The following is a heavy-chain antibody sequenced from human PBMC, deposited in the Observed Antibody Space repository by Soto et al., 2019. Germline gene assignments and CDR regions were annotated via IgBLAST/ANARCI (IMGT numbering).Heavy chain of an antibody. J-gene: IGHJ5*02. CDR2: TYYRSKWYN. V-gene: IGHV6-1*01. CDR1: GDSVSSNSAA. D-gene: IGHD4-17*01. Sequence: SQTLSLTCAISGDSVSSNSAAWNWIRQSPSRGLEWLGRTYYRSKWYNDYAVSVKSRITINPDTSKNQFSLQLNSVTPEDTAVYYCARDRSGNDYGDYRDWFDPWGQGTLVTVSS. CDR3: ARDRSGNDYGDYRDWFDP.